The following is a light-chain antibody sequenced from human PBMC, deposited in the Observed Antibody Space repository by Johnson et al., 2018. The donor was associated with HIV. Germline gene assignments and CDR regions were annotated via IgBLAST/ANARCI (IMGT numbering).Light chain of an antibody. CDR3: GTCDSSLSVYV. V-gene: IGLV1-51*01. J-gene: IGLJ1*01. Sequence: QSVLTQPPSVSAAPGQKVTISCSGIGSNIGDNYVSWYQHLPGTAPKILIYDNKKRPSGISDRFSGSKSGTSVTLGITALQTGDEADYDCGTCDSSLSVYVFGTGTKVTVL. CDR2: DNK. CDR1: GSNIGDNY.